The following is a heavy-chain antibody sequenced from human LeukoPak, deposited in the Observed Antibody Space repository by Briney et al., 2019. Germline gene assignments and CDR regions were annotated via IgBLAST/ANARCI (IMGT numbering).Heavy chain of an antibody. CDR2: IDSDGGTE. CDR3: VREGTLELAFDY. V-gene: IGHV3-74*01. J-gene: IGHJ4*02. CDR1: GFIFPAYW. Sequence: GGSLRPSCAASGFIFPAYWMHWVRQVPGKGLEWVSRIDSDGGTETYADAVRGRFTISRDNDKHTVFLQMNSLRVEDTAVYYCVREGTLELAFDYWGPGTVVSVSS. D-gene: IGHD1-1*01.